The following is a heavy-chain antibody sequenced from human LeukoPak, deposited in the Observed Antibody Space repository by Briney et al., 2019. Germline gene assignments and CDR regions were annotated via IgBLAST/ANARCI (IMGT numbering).Heavy chain of an antibody. V-gene: IGHV4-34*01. CDR2: INHSGST. D-gene: IGHD3-22*01. CDR1: GGSFSGYY. CDR3: ARHAGDSSGYYYGDAFDI. J-gene: IGHJ3*02. Sequence: SETLSLTCAVYGGSFSGYYWSWIRQPPGKGLEWIGEINHSGSTNYNPSLKSRVTISVDTSKNQFSLKLSSVTAADTAVYYCARHAGDSSGYYYGDAFDIWGQGTMVTVSS.